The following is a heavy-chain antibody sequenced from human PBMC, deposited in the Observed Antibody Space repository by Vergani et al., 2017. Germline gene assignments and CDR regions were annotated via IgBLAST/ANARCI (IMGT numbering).Heavy chain of an antibody. CDR1: GGSISSSSYY. CDR2: IYYSGST. V-gene: IGHV4-39*07. D-gene: IGHD1-1*01. Sequence: QLQLQESGPGLVKPSETLSLTCTVSGGSISSSSYYWGWIRQPPGKGLEWIGSIYYSGSTYYNPSLKSRVTISVDTSKNQFSLKLSSVTAADTAVYYCARDRDWNDDGGFDYWGQGTLVTVSS. CDR3: ARDRDWNDDGGFDY. J-gene: IGHJ4*02.